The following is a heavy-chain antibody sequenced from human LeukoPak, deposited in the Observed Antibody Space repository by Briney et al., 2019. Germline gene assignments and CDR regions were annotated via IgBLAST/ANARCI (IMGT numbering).Heavy chain of an antibody. CDR2: IYHSGST. J-gene: IGHJ4*02. D-gene: IGHD3-9*01. Sequence: IRQXXXXGLEXIGYIYHSGSTYYNPSLKSRVTISVDRSKNQFSLKLSSVTAADTAVYYCARAYYNILTGYSHFDYWGQGTLVTVSS. V-gene: IGHV4-30-2*01. CDR3: ARAYYNILTGYSHFDY.